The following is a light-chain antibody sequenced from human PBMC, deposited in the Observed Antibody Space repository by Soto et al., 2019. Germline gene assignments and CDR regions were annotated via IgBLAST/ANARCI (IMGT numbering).Light chain of an antibody. J-gene: IGKJ4*01. CDR1: QSVSSN. CDR3: QQRSNWRVT. Sequence: EIVMTQSPATLSVSPGDRATLSCRASQSVSSNLAWYQQKPGQAPRLLIYDASNRATGIPARFSGSGSGTDFTLTISSLEPEDIAVYYCQQRSNWRVTFGGGTKVDI. V-gene: IGKV3-11*01. CDR2: DAS.